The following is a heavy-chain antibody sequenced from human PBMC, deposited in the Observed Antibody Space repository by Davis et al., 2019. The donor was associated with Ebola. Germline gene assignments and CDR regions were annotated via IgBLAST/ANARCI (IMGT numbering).Heavy chain of an antibody. CDR3: VGEEMVVANKTYYYYYGMDV. J-gene: IGHJ6*04. D-gene: IGHD5-24*01. CDR2: IIPIFGTA. V-gene: IGHV1-69*13. CDR1: GYTLTELS. Sequence: SVKVSCKVSGYTLTELSMHWVRQAPGKGLEWMGGIIPIFGTANYAQKFQGRVTITADESTSTAYMELSSLRSEDTAVYYCVGEEMVVANKTYYYYYGMDVWGKGTTVTVSS.